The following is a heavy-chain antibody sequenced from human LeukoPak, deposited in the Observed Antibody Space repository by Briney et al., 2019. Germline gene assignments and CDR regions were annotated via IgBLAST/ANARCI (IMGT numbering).Heavy chain of an antibody. CDR1: GYTFTSYA. CDR2: INTNTGNP. V-gene: IGHV7-4-1*02. CDR3: AREVEDYDSSGYFQ. J-gene: IGHJ4*02. Sequence: GASVKVSCKASGYTFTSYAMNWVRQAPGQGLEWMGWINTNTGNPTYAQGFTGRFVFSLDTSVSTAYLQISSLKAEDTAVYYCAREVEDYDSSGYFQWGQGTLVTVSS. D-gene: IGHD3-22*01.